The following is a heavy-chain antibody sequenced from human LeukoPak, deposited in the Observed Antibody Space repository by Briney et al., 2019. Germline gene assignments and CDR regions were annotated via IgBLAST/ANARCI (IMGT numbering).Heavy chain of an antibody. J-gene: IGHJ6*02. V-gene: IGHV3-21*05. CDR3: AREYCSGGSCYPIVFGMDV. CDR1: GFTFDNYW. CDR2: ISSSSSYT. D-gene: IGHD2-15*01. Sequence: PGGSLRLSCAASGFTFDNYWMNWVRQAPGKGLEWVSYISSSSSYTNYADSVKGRFTISRDNAKNSLYLQMNSLRAEDTAVYYCAREYCSGGSCYPIVFGMDVWGQGTTVTVSS.